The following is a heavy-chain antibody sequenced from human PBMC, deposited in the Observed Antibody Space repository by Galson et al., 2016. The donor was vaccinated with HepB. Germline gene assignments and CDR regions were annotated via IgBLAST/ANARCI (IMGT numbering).Heavy chain of an antibody. CDR3: AREGGQQLVRWERLRKIYYYYPLDV. CDR1: GFSISSYS. CDR2: ICSGGSII. J-gene: IGHJ6*02. Sequence: SLRLSCAASGFSISSYSFNWVRQAPGKGLEWVSHICSGGSIISYADSVKGRFTISRDTAKHALYLQMNSLRDEDTAVDDCAREGGQQLVRWERLRKIYYYYPLDVWGQGTTVTVSS. D-gene: IGHD6-13*01. V-gene: IGHV3-48*02.